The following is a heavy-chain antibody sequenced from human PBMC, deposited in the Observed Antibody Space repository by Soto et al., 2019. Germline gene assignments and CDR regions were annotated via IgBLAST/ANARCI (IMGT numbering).Heavy chain of an antibody. CDR2: ISSSSSYI. D-gene: IGHD1-26*01. V-gene: IGHV3-21*01. CDR3: ARVSSGGYVAFDI. J-gene: IGHJ3*02. CDR1: GFTFSSYS. Sequence: PGGSLRLSCAASGFTFSSYSMNWVRQAPGKGLEWVSSISSSSSYIYYADSVKGRFTISRDNAKNSLYLQMNSLRAEDTAVYYCARVSSGGYVAFDIWGQGTMVTVSS.